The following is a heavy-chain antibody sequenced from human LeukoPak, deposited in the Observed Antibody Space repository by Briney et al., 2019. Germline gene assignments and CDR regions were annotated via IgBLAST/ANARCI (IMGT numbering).Heavy chain of an antibody. CDR1: GGSISSYY. CDR2: IYYSGST. J-gene: IGHJ4*02. Sequence: SETLSLTCTVSGGSISSYYWSWIRQPPGKGLEWIGYIYYSGSTNYNPSHKSRVTISVDTSKNQFSLKLSSVTAADTAVYYCASTPLLTGDGLAYWGQGTLVTVSS. CDR3: ASTPLLTGDGLAY. V-gene: IGHV4-59*01. D-gene: IGHD7-27*01.